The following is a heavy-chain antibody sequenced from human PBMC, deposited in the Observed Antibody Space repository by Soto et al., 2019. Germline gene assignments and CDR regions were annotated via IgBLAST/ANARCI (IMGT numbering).Heavy chain of an antibody. CDR3: AKDSSRLIVVVPAAIYY. D-gene: IGHD2-2*01. J-gene: IGHJ4*02. Sequence: GGSLRLSCAASGFTFSSYGMHWVRQAPGKGLEWVAVISYDGSNRYYADSVKGRFTISRDNSKNTLYLQMNSLRAEDTAVYYCAKDSSRLIVVVPAAIYYWGQGTPVTVSS. CDR1: GFTFSSYG. CDR2: ISYDGSNR. V-gene: IGHV3-30*18.